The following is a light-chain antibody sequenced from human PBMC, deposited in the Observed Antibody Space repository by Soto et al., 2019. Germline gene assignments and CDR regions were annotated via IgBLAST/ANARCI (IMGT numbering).Light chain of an antibody. Sequence: EIVLTQSPGTLSLSPGEVATLSCRASQSVSTNFFAWYQQKPGQAPRLLIYGASTRATGIPDRFSGSGSGTDFTLTISRLEPEDFAVYYCQQYGRTSWTFCQGTKVEIK. CDR2: GAS. CDR1: QSVSTNF. J-gene: IGKJ1*01. CDR3: QQYGRTSWT. V-gene: IGKV3-20*01.